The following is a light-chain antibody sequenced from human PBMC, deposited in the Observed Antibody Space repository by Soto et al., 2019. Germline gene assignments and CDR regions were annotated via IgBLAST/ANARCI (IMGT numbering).Light chain of an antibody. V-gene: IGLV2-14*01. J-gene: IGLJ3*02. CDR2: EVS. Sequence: QSALTQPASVSGSPGQSITFSCTGASGDVGGYNFVSWYQHHPGKAPKLIIYEVSYRPSGVSNRFSGSKSGNTASLTISGLQAEDEADYYCSSYTNSDTLLFGGGTKLTVL. CDR3: SSYTNSDTLL. CDR1: SGDVGGYNF.